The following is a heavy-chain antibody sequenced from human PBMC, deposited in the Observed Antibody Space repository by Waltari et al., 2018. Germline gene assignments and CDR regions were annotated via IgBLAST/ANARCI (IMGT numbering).Heavy chain of an antibody. Sequence: QVQLVQSGAEVKKPGSSVKVSCKASGGTFSSYAISWVRQAPGQGLEWMGRIIPILGIANYARKCQGIVTITADKSTRPAYMELGSLRSEATAVYYCARDPPPYIAYCGGDCSTGDYWGQGTLVTVSS. J-gene: IGHJ4*02. D-gene: IGHD2-21*02. CDR2: IIPILGIA. CDR3: ARDPPPYIAYCGGDCSTGDY. CDR1: GGTFSSYA. V-gene: IGHV1-69*04.